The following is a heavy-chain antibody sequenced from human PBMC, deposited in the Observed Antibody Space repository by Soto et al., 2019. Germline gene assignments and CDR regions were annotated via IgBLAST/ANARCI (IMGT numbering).Heavy chain of an antibody. V-gene: IGHV3-21*01. D-gene: IGHD3-22*01. Sequence: KPGGSLRLSCAASGLTFSSYSMNWVRQAPGKGLEWVSSISSSSSYIYYADSVKGRFTISRDNAKNSLYLQMNSLRAEDTAVYYCSRIAKYHDRSGSWAPGYRGQGTLVTRSS. CDR3: SRIAKYHDRSGSWAPGY. CDR2: ISSSSSYI. CDR1: GLTFSSYS. J-gene: IGHJ4*01.